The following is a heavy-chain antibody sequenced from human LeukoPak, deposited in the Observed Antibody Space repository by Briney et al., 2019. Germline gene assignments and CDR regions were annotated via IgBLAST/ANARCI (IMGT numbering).Heavy chain of an antibody. D-gene: IGHD2-21*02. J-gene: IGHJ4*02. CDR1: GASISSYY. Sequence: SETLSLTCTVSGASISSYYWSWIRQPPGKGLEWIGYIFYSGSSNYNPSLKSRVTISVDTSKNQFSLQLSSVTAADTAVYYCARGSRVVTAFGVGYWGQGTLVTVSS. CDR2: IFYSGSS. CDR3: ARGSRVVTAFGVGY. V-gene: IGHV4-59*01.